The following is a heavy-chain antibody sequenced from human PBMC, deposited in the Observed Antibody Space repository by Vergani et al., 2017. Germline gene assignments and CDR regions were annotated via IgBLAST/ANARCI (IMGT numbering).Heavy chain of an antibody. V-gene: IGHV3-48*01. Sequence: QLVESGGGLVQPGGSLRLSCAASGFSFSTYSMNWVRQAPGKGLEWVSYVTSGNRSKSYADSVKGRFTISRDNSKNSLYLQMNSLKVEDTAVYYCAREYSSSSCRGFDIRGQGTKVTVS. CDR2: VTSGNRSK. CDR1: GFSFSTYS. CDR3: AREYSSSSCRGFDI. D-gene: IGHD6-6*01. J-gene: IGHJ3*02.